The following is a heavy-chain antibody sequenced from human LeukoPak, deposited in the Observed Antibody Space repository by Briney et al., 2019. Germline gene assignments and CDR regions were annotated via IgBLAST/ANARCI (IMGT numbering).Heavy chain of an antibody. CDR1: GFTFSNAW. CDR2: INKDENT. D-gene: IGHD2-21*02. Sequence: RSGGSLRLSCAASGFTFSNAWMSWVRQAPGKGLEWVSLINKDENTYYADPVKGRFTISRDNSKNTLYLQMNTLRADDTAVYYCARQPQFCGGLCYLYYWGQGTLVTVSS. CDR3: ARQPQFCGGLCYLYY. V-gene: IGHV3-53*01. J-gene: IGHJ4*02.